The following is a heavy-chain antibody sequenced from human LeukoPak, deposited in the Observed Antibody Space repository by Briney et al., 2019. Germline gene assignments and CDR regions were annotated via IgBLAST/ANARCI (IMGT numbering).Heavy chain of an antibody. CDR2: ISYDGSNK. CDR3: AKDTSGSSYYYYGMDV. J-gene: IGHJ6*02. V-gene: IGHV3-30*18. Sequence: PGRSLRLSCAASGFTFSSYGMLWVRQAPGKGLEWVAVISYDGSNKYYADSVKGRFTISRDNSKNTLYLQMNSLRAEDTAVYYCAKDTSGSSYYYYGMDVWGQGTTVTVSS. CDR1: GFTFSSYG. D-gene: IGHD1-26*01.